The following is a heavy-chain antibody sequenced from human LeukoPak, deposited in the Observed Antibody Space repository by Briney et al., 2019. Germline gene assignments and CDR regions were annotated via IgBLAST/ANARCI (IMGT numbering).Heavy chain of an antibody. V-gene: IGHV4-59*08. CDR2: MYYTGST. J-gene: IGHJ6*03. CDR1: GGSISSYY. Sequence: PSETLSLTCTVSGGSISSYYWSWIRQPQGKGLEWIGYMYYTGSTSYNPSLASRVIILVDTSKNEFSLQLGSVTAADTAVYYCARGYSSSSSSLYYYYMDVWGRGATVTVSS. CDR3: ARGYSSSSSSLYYYYMDV. D-gene: IGHD6-6*01.